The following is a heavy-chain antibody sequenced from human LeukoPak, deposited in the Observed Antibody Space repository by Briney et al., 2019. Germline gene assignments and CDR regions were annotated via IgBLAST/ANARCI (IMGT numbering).Heavy chain of an antibody. D-gene: IGHD6-13*01. CDR1: GYTFTGYY. CDR2: INPNSGGT. J-gene: IGHJ4*02. CDR3: ARDLLAAAGTVSDY. Sequence: GESLKISCKGSGYTFTGYYMHWVRQAPGQGLEWMGWINPNSGGTNYAQKFQGRVTMTRDTSISTAYMELSRLRSDDTAVYYCARDLLAAAGTVSDYWGQGTLVTVSS. V-gene: IGHV1-2*02.